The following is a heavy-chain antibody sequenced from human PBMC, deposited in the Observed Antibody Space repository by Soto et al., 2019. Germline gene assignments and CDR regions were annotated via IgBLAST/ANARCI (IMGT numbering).Heavy chain of an antibody. Sequence: EVQLLESGGGLVQPGGSLRLSCAAYGFPLSTYGMTWVRQAPGKGLEWVSAITGTGGNTYYVDSVKCRFTSSRDNSKNMLYLQVNSLRVEDTAVYYCARIRVYWYGLDVWGQGTTVTVSS. J-gene: IGHJ6*02. CDR1: GFPLSTYG. CDR2: ITGTGGNT. V-gene: IGHV3-23*01. CDR3: ARIRVYWYGLDV.